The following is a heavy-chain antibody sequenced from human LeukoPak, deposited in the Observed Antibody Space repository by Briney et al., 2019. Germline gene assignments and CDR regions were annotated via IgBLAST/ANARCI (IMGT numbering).Heavy chain of an antibody. Sequence: TPSETLSLTCTVSGGSMSSASSYWGWIRQPPGKGLEWIGTVYYTGRTYNNRSLKSRITMCVASSNTHFSLKVASVTAADTAVYYCARRTVYCTNGECYSVNFDFWGQGNLVTVSS. D-gene: IGHD2-8*01. CDR2: VYYTGRT. J-gene: IGHJ4*02. CDR3: ARRTVYCTNGECYSVNFDF. CDR1: GGSMSSASSY. V-gene: IGHV4-39*02.